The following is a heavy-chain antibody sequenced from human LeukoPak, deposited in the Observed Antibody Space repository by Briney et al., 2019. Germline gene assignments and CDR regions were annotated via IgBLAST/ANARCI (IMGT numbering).Heavy chain of an antibody. CDR2: IHASGST. V-gene: IGHV4-4*07. J-gene: IGHJ5*02. Sequence: SESLSLTFTVSGGSISSYYWTWIRQPAGKGSEWIGRIHASGSTNYNPSLKSRVNMSVDTSKNQFSLKLNSVTTADTAVYYCARVTDPRYNWFDPWGQGTLVTVSS. D-gene: IGHD2-21*02. CDR3: ARVTDPRYNWFDP. CDR1: GGSISSYY.